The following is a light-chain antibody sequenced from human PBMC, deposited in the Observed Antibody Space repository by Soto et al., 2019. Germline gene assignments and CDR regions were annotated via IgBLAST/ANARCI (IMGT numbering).Light chain of an antibody. Sequence: QLVLTQPPSVSGTPGQRVTISCSGSISNIGNNYVHWFQQLPGTAPKVLSNRNNQRPSGVPDRFSGSKSGTSASLAISGLRSEDEAEYYCAAWDDTVRSYVFGTGTKLTVL. V-gene: IGLV1-47*01. CDR1: ISNIGNNY. CDR3: AAWDDTVRSYV. CDR2: RNN. J-gene: IGLJ1*01.